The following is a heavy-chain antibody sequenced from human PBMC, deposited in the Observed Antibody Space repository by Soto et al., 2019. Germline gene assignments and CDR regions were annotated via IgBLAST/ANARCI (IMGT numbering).Heavy chain of an antibody. D-gene: IGHD3-10*01. J-gene: IGHJ4*02. CDR3: GRVVYHAYYIDC. CDR2: IKGDGSRV. V-gene: IGHV3-74*01. Sequence: EVQLVESGGGLVQPGGSLRVSCAASGFTFSDYWMHWVRQVPGKGLVWVSRIKGDGSRVDFADSVRGRCTISRDNAANTVYLQMSSLRAEDAAVYYCGRVVYHAYYIDCSGQGTLVTVSS. CDR1: GFTFSDYW.